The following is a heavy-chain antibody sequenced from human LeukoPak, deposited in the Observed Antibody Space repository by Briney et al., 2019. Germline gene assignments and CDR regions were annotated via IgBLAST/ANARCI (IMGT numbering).Heavy chain of an antibody. V-gene: IGHV1-3*01. Sequence: ASVKVSCKASGYTFTSYAMHWVRQAPGQRLEWMGWINAGNGNTKYSQKFQGRVTITRDTSASTAYMELSSLRSEDTAVYYCPRDGYDFRRQSYYYGMDVWGQGTTVTVSS. CDR1: GYTFTSYA. D-gene: IGHD3-3*01. CDR3: PRDGYDFRRQSYYYGMDV. CDR2: INAGNGNT. J-gene: IGHJ6*02.